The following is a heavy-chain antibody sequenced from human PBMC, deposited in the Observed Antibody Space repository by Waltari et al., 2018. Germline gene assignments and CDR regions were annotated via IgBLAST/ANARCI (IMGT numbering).Heavy chain of an antibody. V-gene: IGHV3-21*01. Sequence: EVQLVESGGGLVKPGGSLRLSCAASGFTFSSYSMNWVRQAPGKGLGWVSAISRSSSYIYYADSVKGRCTISRDNGKNSLYLQMNSLRAEDTAVYYCARGYMTTVTTLGYWGQGTLVTVSS. CDR1: GFTFSSYS. CDR2: ISRSSSYI. J-gene: IGHJ4*02. D-gene: IGHD4-17*01. CDR3: ARGYMTTVTTLGY.